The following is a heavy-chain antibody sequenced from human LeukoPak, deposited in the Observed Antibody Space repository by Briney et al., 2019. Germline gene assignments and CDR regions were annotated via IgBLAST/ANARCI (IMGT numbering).Heavy chain of an antibody. CDR2: ISSNGDST. D-gene: IGHD4-17*01. J-gene: IGHJ4*02. CDR1: GFTFSSYG. CDR3: ARGPMTTVYFDY. Sequence: GGSLRLSCAASGFTFSSYGLHWIRQGPGKGLEYVSAISSNGDSTYYANSVKGRFTISRGNSKNTLYLQMGSLRAEDMAVYYCARGPMTTVYFDYWGQGTLVTVSS. V-gene: IGHV3-64*01.